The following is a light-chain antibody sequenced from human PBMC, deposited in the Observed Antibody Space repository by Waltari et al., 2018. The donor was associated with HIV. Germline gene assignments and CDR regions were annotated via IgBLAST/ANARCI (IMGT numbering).Light chain of an antibody. V-gene: IGKV1-39*01. J-gene: IGKJ1*01. CDR2: DVS. CDR3: QQTHSVPLT. CDR1: QGVSTY. Sequence: DIQMTQSPSSLSASVGAAVTLSCRASQGVSTYLNWYQQKPGKAPNLLIHDVSTLQNGVPARFSGSGSGTEFTLTISRLQPEDLATYYCQQTHSVPLTFGQGTKVEI.